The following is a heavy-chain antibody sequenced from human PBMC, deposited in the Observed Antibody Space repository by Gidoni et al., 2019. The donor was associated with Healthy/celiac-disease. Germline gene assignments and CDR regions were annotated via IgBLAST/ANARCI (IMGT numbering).Heavy chain of an antibody. CDR2: IYYSGST. J-gene: IGHJ5*02. D-gene: IGHD3-3*01. Sequence: QVQLQESGPGLVKPSETLSLTCTVSGGSVSSGRYYWSWIRQPPGKGLEWIGYIYYSGSTNYNPSLKSRVTISVDTSKNQFSLKLSSVTAADTAVYYCAREKVRFLEWLHWFDPWGQGTLVTVSS. CDR1: GGSVSSGRYY. V-gene: IGHV4-61*01. CDR3: AREKVRFLEWLHWFDP.